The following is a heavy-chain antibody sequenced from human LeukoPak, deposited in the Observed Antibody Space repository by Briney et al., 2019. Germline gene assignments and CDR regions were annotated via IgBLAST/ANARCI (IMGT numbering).Heavy chain of an antibody. V-gene: IGHV1-18*01. D-gene: IGHD3-10*01. CDR3: ARTEYGSGSYWQDDGEMATFDY. J-gene: IGHJ4*02. Sequence: GASVKVSCKASDYTFTSYGISWVRQAPGQGLEWMGWISTFNGNTNYAQKLQGRVTMTTDTSTSTAYMELRSLRSDDTAVYYCARTEYGSGSYWQDDGEMATFDYWGQGTLATVSS. CDR2: ISTFNGNT. CDR1: DYTFTSYG.